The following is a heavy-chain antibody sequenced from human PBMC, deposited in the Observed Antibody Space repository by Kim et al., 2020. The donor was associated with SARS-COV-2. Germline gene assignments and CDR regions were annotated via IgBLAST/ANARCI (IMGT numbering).Heavy chain of an antibody. CDR1: GYSISSGYY. J-gene: IGHJ5*02. Sequence: SETLSLTCTVSGYSISSGYYWGWIRQPPGKGLEWIGSIYHSGSTYYNPSLKSRVTISVDTSKNQFSLKLSSVTAADTAVYYCARVPIRFKYYIEGAPGFDPWGQGTLVTVSS. CDR2: IYHSGST. CDR3: ARVPIRFKYYIEGAPGFDP. V-gene: IGHV4-38-2*02. D-gene: IGHD3-16*01.